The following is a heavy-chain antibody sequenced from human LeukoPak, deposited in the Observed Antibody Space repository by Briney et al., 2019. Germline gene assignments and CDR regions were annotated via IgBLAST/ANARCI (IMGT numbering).Heavy chain of an antibody. CDR3: TRDSYGDYGPIDY. J-gene: IGHJ4*02. CDR1: GFTFGDYA. D-gene: IGHD4-17*01. Sequence: PGGSLRLSCTASGFTFGDYAMSWVRQAPGKGLEWVGFIRSKAYGGTTEYAASVKGRFTISRDDSKSIAYLQMNSPKTEDTAVYYCTRDSYGDYGPIDYWGQGTLVTVSS. CDR2: IRSKAYGGTT. V-gene: IGHV3-49*04.